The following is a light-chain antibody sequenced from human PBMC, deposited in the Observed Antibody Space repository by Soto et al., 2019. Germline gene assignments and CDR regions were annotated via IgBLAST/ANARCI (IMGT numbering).Light chain of an antibody. Sequence: EIVMTQSPATLSVSPGERATLSCRASQSVSSNLAWYQQKPGQAPRHLIYGASTRATGIPARFSGSGSGTEFTLTISSLQSEDFAVYYCQQYNNWRCTFGPGTKVDIK. CDR1: QSVSSN. J-gene: IGKJ3*01. CDR3: QQYNNWRCT. CDR2: GAS. V-gene: IGKV3-15*01.